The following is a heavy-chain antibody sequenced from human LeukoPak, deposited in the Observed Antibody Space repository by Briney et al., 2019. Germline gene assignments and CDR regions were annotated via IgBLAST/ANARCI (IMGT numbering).Heavy chain of an antibody. CDR3: ARVGGPFVVVGAATDGMDV. D-gene: IGHD2-15*01. CDR1: GYTFTSYA. V-gene: IGHV7-4-1*02. J-gene: IGHJ6*02. Sequence: ASVKVSCKASGYTFTSYAMNWVRQAPGQGLEWMGWINTNTGNPTYAQGFTGRFVFSLDTSVSTAYLQISSLKAEDTAVYYCARVGGPFVVVGAATDGMDVWGQGTTVTVSS. CDR2: INTNTGNP.